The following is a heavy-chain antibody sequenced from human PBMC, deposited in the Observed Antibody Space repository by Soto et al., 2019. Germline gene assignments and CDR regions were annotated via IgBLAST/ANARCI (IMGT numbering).Heavy chain of an antibody. V-gene: IGHV1-69*13. J-gene: IGHJ4*02. CDR1: GGTFSSYA. CDR3: ARGKGIAAAGTRYYFDY. Sequence: SVKVSCKASGGTFSSYAISWVRQAPGQGLEWMGGIIPIFGTANYAQKFQGRVTITADESTSTAYMELSSLRSEDTAVYYCARGKGIAAAGTRYYFDYWGRGTLVTVSS. CDR2: IIPIFGTA. D-gene: IGHD6-13*01.